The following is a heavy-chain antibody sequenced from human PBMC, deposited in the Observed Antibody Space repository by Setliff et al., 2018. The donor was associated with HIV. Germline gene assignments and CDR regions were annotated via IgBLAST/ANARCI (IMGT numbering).Heavy chain of an antibody. CDR3: ARDRPPSTVDMLGAFDR. J-gene: IGHJ3*02. D-gene: IGHD4-17*01. V-gene: IGHV4-59*01. Sequence: SETLSLTCTVSRGSISRYYWSWIRQPPGKGLEWIGYIYYTGTTKYNPSLKSRVTMSVDTSKNHLSLKLSSLTAADTAVYYCARDRPPSTVDMLGAFDRWGQGTMVTVSS. CDR1: RGSISRYY. CDR2: IYYTGTT.